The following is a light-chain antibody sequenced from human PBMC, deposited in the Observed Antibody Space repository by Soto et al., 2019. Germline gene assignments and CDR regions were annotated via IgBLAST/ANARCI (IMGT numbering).Light chain of an antibody. CDR1: SYDVGGYNF. Sequence: QSVLTQPRSVSGSPGQSVTISCTGTSYDVGGYNFVSWYQQHPGKVPKLFIYDVSRRPSGVPDRFSGSKSGNTASLTISGLQAEDEADYYCSSYAGSYTLVFGGGTKVTVL. V-gene: IGLV2-11*01. J-gene: IGLJ2*01. CDR2: DVS. CDR3: SSYAGSYTLV.